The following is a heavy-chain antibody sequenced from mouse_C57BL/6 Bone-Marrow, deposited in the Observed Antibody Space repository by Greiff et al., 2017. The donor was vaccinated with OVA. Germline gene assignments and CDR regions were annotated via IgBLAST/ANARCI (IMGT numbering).Heavy chain of an antibody. CDR1: GFTFTDYY. J-gene: IGHJ2*01. CDR2: IRNKANGYTT. D-gene: IGHD3-2*02. V-gene: IGHV7-3*01. CDR3: ARYKAQALFDY. Sequence: EVQLVESGGGLVQPGGSLSLSCAASGFTFTDYYMSWVRQPPGKALEWLGFIRNKANGYTTEYSASVKGRFTISRDNSQSILYLQMNALRAEDSATYYCARYKAQALFDYWGQGTTLTVSS.